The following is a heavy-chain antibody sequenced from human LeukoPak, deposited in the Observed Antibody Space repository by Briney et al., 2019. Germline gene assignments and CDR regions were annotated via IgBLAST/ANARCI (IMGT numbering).Heavy chain of an antibody. J-gene: IGHJ3*02. D-gene: IGHD2-21*02. V-gene: IGHV3-30*18. CDR3: ANLGTEIAVVTGVDAFDI. CDR1: GFTFSSYG. Sequence: GGSLRLSCAASGFTFSSYGIHWVRQAPGKGLKWVAVISYDGSKKYYADSVKGRFTISRDNSKNMVYPQMNSLRAEDTAVYYCANLGTEIAVVTGVDAFDIWGQGTMVTVSS. CDR2: ISYDGSKK.